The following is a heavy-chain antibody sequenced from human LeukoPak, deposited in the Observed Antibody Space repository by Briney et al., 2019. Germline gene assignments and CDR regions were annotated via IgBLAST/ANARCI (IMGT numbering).Heavy chain of an antibody. CDR2: IYYSGST. CDR1: GGSISSGGYY. D-gene: IGHD2-2*01. J-gene: IGHJ4*02. CDR3: ARGDSSTFDY. V-gene: IGHV4-31*03. Sequence: SETLSLTCIVSGGSISSGGYYWSWIRQHPGKGLEWIGYIYYSGSTYYNPSLKSRVTISVDTSKNQFSLKLSSVTAADTAVYYCARGDSSTFDYWGQGTLVTVSS.